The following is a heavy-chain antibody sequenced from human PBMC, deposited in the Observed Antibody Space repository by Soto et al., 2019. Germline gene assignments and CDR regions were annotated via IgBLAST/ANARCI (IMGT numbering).Heavy chain of an antibody. CDR2: IYYGGST. Sequence: QLQLQESGPGLVKPSETLSLTCTVSGDSVSSSNYYWGWIRQPPGKGLEWIASIYYGGSTYYNPSLKIHLTLSVDTSRSQFSLMLGSVPAADSAVYYCARHIGCWSGGGCYSDYWGQGALVSVSS. J-gene: IGHJ4*02. D-gene: IGHD2-15*01. V-gene: IGHV4-39*01. CDR1: GDSVSSSNYY. CDR3: ARHIGCWSGGGCYSDY.